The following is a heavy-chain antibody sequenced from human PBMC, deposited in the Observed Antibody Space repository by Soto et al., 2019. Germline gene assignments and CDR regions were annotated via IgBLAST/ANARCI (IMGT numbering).Heavy chain of an antibody. Sequence: QVQLVQSGAEVKKPGASVKVSCRASGYTFTTYDINWVRQATGQGLEWMGWINPNSADTGYAQKFQGRVTMTTNTSISTAYMEVTGLRSEDTAVYYCARLLGSWNYFDSWGQGTLVTVSS. V-gene: IGHV1-8*01. J-gene: IGHJ4*02. CDR1: GYTFTTYD. D-gene: IGHD6-13*01. CDR3: ARLLGSWNYFDS. CDR2: INPNSADT.